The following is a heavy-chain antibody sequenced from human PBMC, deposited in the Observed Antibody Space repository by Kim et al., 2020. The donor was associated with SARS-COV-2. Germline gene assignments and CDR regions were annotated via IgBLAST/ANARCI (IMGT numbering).Heavy chain of an antibody. CDR3: AKDYYDFWSGSGWFDP. J-gene: IGHJ5*02. D-gene: IGHD3-3*01. Sequence: GGSLRLSCAASGFTFSSYGMNWVRQAPGKGLEWVAVISYDGSNKYYADSVKGRFTISRDNSKNTLYLQMNSLRAEDTAVYYCAKDYYDFWSGSGWFDPWGQGTLVTVSS. V-gene: IGHV3-30*18. CDR2: ISYDGSNK. CDR1: GFTFSSYG.